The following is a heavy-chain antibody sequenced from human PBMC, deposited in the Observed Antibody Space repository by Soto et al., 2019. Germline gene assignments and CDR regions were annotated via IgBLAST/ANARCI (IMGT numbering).Heavy chain of an antibody. V-gene: IGHV3-7*04. J-gene: IGHJ3*02. D-gene: IGHD3-22*01. CDR1: GFTFISYW. CDR2: IKQDGSDK. CDR3: ARATDSSGYYLPSDDAFDI. Sequence: PGGFLRLSCAASGFTFISYWMTWVRQAPGKRLNWVDTIKQDGSDKYYVGTVRGRFTVSRDNAKNSLYLQMNSLRAEDTAVYYCARATDSSGYYLPSDDAFDIWGQGTMVTVSS.